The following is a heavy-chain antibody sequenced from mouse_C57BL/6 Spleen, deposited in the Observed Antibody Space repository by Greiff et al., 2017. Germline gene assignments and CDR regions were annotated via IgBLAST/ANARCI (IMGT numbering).Heavy chain of an antibody. J-gene: IGHJ1*03. Sequence: QVQLQQPGAELVKPGASVKLSCKASGYTFTSYWMQWVKQRPGQGLEWIGEIDPSDSYTNYNQKFKGKATLTVDTSSSTAYMQLSSLTSEDSAVYYCARGDYYGSSYGYWYFDVWGTGTTVTVSS. CDR2: IDPSDSYT. CDR1: GYTFTSYW. V-gene: IGHV1-50*01. D-gene: IGHD1-1*01. CDR3: ARGDYYGSSYGYWYFDV.